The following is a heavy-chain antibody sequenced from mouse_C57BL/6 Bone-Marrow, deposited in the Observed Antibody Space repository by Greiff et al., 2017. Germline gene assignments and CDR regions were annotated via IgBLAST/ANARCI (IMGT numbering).Heavy chain of an antibody. Sequence: QLQQSGPELVKPGASVKISCKASGYTFTDYYINWVKQRPGQGLEWIGWISPGSGNTKYNEKFKGKATLTVDTSSSTAYMQLSSLTSEDSAVYFCARDYYGSSYDWYFDVWGTGTTVTVSS. CDR3: ARDYYGSSYDWYFDV. V-gene: IGHV1-84*01. D-gene: IGHD1-1*01. J-gene: IGHJ1*03. CDR2: ISPGSGNT. CDR1: GYTFTDYY.